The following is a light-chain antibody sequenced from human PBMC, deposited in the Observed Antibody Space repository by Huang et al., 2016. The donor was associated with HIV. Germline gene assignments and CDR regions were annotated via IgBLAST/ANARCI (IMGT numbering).Light chain of an antibody. Sequence: AIRITQSPSSLSASTGDKVSITCRAIQDINTYLAWDQQKPGKPPSLLIYATSTLQSGVPSRFSGSGYGTDCTLNIKHLQSEDFATYYCQQYYSCPLTCGQGSQVEV. CDR3: QQYYSCPLT. CDR1: QDINTY. CDR2: ATS. V-gene: IGKV1-8*01. J-gene: IGKJ1*01.